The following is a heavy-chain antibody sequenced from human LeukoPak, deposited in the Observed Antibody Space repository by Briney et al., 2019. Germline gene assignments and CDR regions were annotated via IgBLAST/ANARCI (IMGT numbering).Heavy chain of an antibody. D-gene: IGHD2-15*01. CDR2: INPTDSDA. Sequence: GESLEISCKGSGYSFTTYWIGWVRQMPGKGLEWVGFINPTDSDATYSPSFQGQVIISADKSISTAYLQWSSLKASDTAMYYCARAWSLDYWGQGTLVTVSS. V-gene: IGHV5-51*01. CDR1: GYSFTTYW. J-gene: IGHJ4*02. CDR3: ARAWSLDY.